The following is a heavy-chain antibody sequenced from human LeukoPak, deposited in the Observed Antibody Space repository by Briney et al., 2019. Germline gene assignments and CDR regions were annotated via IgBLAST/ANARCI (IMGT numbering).Heavy chain of an antibody. D-gene: IGHD3-10*01. Sequence: GGSLGLCCAASVFTFSRYGMHWVRQAPGKGLEWVAFIRYDGSNKYYADSVKGRFTISRDNSKNTLYLQMNSLRAEDTAVYYCAKDRLWFGAVDYWGQGTLVTISS. V-gene: IGHV3-30*02. CDR3: AKDRLWFGAVDY. CDR1: VFTFSRYG. J-gene: IGHJ4*02. CDR2: IRYDGSNK.